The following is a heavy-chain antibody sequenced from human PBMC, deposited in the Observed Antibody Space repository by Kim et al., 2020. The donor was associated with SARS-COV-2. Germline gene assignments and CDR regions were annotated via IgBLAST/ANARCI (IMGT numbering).Heavy chain of an antibody. D-gene: IGHD3-9*01. CDR1: GGSISSGGYY. CDR3: VRDPLYYDILTGYSPGHAFDI. CDR2: IYYSGST. J-gene: IGHJ3*02. V-gene: IGHV4-31*03. Sequence: SETLSLTCTVSGGSISSGGYYWSWIRQHPGKGLEWIGYIYYSGSTYYNPSLKSRVTISVDTSKNQFSLKLSSVTAADTAVYYCVRDPLYYDILTGYSPGHAFDIWGQGTMVTVSS.